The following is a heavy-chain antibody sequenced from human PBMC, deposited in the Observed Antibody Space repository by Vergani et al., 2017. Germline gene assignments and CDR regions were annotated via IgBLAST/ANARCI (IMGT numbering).Heavy chain of an antibody. V-gene: IGHV1-8*01. Sequence: QVQLVQSGAEVKKPGASVKVSCKASGYTFTSYDINWVRQATGQGLEWMGWMNPNSGNTGYAQKFQGRVTMTRNTSISTAYMELSSLRSEDTAVYYCARTYYYGSGSYYRASMDVWGKGTTVTVSS. D-gene: IGHD3-10*01. CDR2: MNPNSGNT. J-gene: IGHJ6*03. CDR1: GYTFTSYD. CDR3: ARTYYYGSGSYYRASMDV.